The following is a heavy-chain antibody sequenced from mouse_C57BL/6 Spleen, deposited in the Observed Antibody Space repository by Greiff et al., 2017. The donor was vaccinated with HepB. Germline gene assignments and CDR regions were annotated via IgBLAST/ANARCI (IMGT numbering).Heavy chain of an antibody. D-gene: IGHD2-4*01. CDR3: ARRITTDWYFDV. CDR1: GYTFTSYT. Sequence: VQLQQSGAELARPGASVKMSCKASGYTFTSYTMHWVKQRPGQGLEWIGYINPSSGYTKYNQKFKDKATLTADKSSSTAYMQLSSLTSEDSAVYDCARRITTDWYFDVWGTGTTVTVSS. CDR2: INPSSGYT. J-gene: IGHJ1*03. V-gene: IGHV1-4*01.